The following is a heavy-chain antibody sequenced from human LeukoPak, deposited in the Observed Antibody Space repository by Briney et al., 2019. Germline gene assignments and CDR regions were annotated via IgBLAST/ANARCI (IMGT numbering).Heavy chain of an antibody. D-gene: IGHD2-15*01. V-gene: IGHV1-2*02. CDR2: INPNSGGT. CDR1: GYTFTSYY. CDR3: AREVGGYCSGGSCYFDY. J-gene: IGHJ4*02. Sequence: ASVKVSYKASGYTFTSYYMHWVRQAPGQGLEWMGWINPNSGGTNYAQKFQGRVTMTRDTSISTAYMELSRLRSDDTAVYYCAREVGGYCSGGSCYFDYWGQGTLVTVSS.